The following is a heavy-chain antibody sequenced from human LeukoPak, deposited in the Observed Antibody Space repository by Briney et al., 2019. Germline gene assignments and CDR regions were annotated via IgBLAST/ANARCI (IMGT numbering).Heavy chain of an antibody. CDR2: INPDAIEK. CDR3: TRDDGRRSIDF. V-gene: IGHV3-7*01. Sequence: GGSLRLSCAASGFTFSNYWMSWVRQAPGKGLELVAKINPDAIEKYCVDSVEGRFTISRDNAKSSLYLQMDSLRVDDTAVYYCTRDDGRRSIDFWGQGTLVTVSS. J-gene: IGHJ4*02. D-gene: IGHD4-17*01. CDR1: GFTFSNYW.